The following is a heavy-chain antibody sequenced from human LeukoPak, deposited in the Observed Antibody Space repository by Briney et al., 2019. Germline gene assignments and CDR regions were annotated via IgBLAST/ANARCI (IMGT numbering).Heavy chain of an antibody. CDR1: GYSLTSHY. CDR2: INPSGGST. V-gene: IGHV1-46*01. Sequence: ASVKVSCKASGYSLTSHYIHWLRQAPGQRLEWMGIINPSGGSTDYAQKFQGRVTMTRDTSASTAYMELSSLRSEDTAVYYCARDRGPNSSGWNYFDYWGQGTLVTVSS. D-gene: IGHD6-19*01. J-gene: IGHJ4*02. CDR3: ARDRGPNSSGWNYFDY.